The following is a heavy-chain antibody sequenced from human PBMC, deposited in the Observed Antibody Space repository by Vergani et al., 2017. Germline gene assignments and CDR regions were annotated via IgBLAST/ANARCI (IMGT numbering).Heavy chain of an antibody. Sequence: EVQLLESGGGLVQPGGSLRLSCVASVFTFSSYAMSWVRQAPGKGLEWVSTISGSGGSTYYADSVKGRFTISRDNSKNTLYLQMNSLRAEDTAVYFCAKRPAAGIDSWGQGTLVTVSS. CDR3: AKRPAAGIDS. D-gene: IGHD2-2*01. V-gene: IGHV3-23*01. J-gene: IGHJ4*02. CDR1: VFTFSSYA. CDR2: ISGSGGST.